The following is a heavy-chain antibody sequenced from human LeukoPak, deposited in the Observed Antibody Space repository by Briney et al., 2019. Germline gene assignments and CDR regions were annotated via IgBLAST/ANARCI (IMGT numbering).Heavy chain of an antibody. CDR2: ISDSGGST. D-gene: IGHD3-16*01. Sequence: GGSLRLSCAASAFTFSSHAMSWVRQAPGKGLEWVSTISDSGGSTYYADSVKGRFTISRDNSRNTLYLQMNSLRAEDTAVYYCAKEITGGGVVDYWGQGTLVSVSS. CDR1: AFTFSSHA. J-gene: IGHJ4*02. V-gene: IGHV3-23*01. CDR3: AKEITGGGVVDY.